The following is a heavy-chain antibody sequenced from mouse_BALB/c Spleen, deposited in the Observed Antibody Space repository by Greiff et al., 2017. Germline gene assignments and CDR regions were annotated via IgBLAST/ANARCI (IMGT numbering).Heavy chain of an antibody. Sequence: LVESGAELARPGASVKMSCKASGYTFTSYTMHWVKQRPGQGLEWIGYINPSSGYTNYNQKFKDKATLTADKSSSTAYMQLSSLTSEDSAVYYCARRAGSTMITYYWGQGTTLTVSS. CDR1: GYTFTSYT. V-gene: IGHV1-4*01. D-gene: IGHD2-4*01. CDR2: INPSSGYT. J-gene: IGHJ2*01. CDR3: ARRAGSTMITYY.